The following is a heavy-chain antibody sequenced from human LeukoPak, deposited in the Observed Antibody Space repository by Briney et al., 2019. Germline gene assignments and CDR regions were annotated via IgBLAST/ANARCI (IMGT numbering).Heavy chain of an antibody. D-gene: IGHD1-26*01. CDR3: ARAPAVGATPIYYYYSYMDV. Sequence: GAPVKVSCKVSRDTLTEFSIHWVRQARGIGLEWMGWINPNSGNTSYAQKFQGRVTMTRDMSTSTVYMELSSLRSEDTAVYYCARAPAVGATPIYYYYSYMDVWGKGTTVTVSS. V-gene: IGHV1-46*01. CDR1: RDTLTEFS. CDR2: INPNSGNT. J-gene: IGHJ6*03.